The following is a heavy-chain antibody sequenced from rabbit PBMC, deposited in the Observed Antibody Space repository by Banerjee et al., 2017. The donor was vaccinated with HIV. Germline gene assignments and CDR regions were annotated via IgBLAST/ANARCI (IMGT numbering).Heavy chain of an antibody. CDR2: INSGSSGGT. Sequence: QEQLEESGGDLVKPGASLTLTCKASGIDFSSSYWIFWVRQAPGKGLEWIARINSGSSGGTTYPSWAKGRFTGSKTSSTTVTLQMTSLTAADTATYFCASHEPGSDFAFNFWGPGTLVTVS. V-gene: IGHV1S45*01. J-gene: IGHJ4*01. D-gene: IGHD2-1*01. CDR1: GIDFSSSYW. CDR3: ASHEPGSDFAFNF.